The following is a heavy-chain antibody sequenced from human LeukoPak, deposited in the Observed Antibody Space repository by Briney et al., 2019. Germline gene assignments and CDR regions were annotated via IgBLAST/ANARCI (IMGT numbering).Heavy chain of an antibody. CDR1: GFTFSSYD. CDR2: ISYDGSNK. V-gene: IGHV3-30*03. CDR3: ASTGGDSRSPLPFYY. Sequence: PGRSLRLSCAASGFTFSSYDMHWVRQAPGKGLEWVAVISYDGSNKYYADSVKGRFTISRDNSKNTLYLQMNSLRAEDTAVYYCASTGGDSRSPLPFYYWGQGTLVTVSS. D-gene: IGHD6-6*01. J-gene: IGHJ4*02.